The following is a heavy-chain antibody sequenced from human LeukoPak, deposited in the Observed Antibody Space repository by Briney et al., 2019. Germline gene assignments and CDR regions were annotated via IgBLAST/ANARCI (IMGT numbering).Heavy chain of an antibody. V-gene: IGHV1-2*02. J-gene: IGHJ4*02. Sequence: ASVTVSFKASGYTFTAYYIHWVRQAPGQGLEWMGWINPTTRGTNYAQKFQGRVTMTGDTSISTVYMELSRLTSDDTAAYYCAGLYYDINHSFDYWGQGTLVTVSS. CDR3: AGLYYDINHSFDY. D-gene: IGHD3-22*01. CDR2: INPTTRGT. CDR1: GYTFTAYY.